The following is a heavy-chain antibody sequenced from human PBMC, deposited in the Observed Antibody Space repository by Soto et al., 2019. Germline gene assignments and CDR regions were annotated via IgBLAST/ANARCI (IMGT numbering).Heavy chain of an antibody. CDR2: IYVTGAV. J-gene: IGHJ5*02. Sequence: PSETLSLTCSVSGAALNSGNYYWSWIRQVPGKGLEWIGHIYVTGAVDYNPPLGDRITISQDTSERQFSLNLRLVTAADTAVYYCARLRIATNNYKWFDPWGQGTLVTVSS. V-gene: IGHV4-31*03. CDR1: GAALNSGNYY. CDR3: ARLRIATNNYKWFDP. D-gene: IGHD2-21*01.